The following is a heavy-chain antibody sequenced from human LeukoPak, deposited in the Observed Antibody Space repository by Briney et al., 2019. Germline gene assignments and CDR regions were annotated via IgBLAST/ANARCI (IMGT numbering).Heavy chain of an antibody. D-gene: IGHD6-13*01. CDR1: GFTFSSYS. CDR2: ISSSNSTI. CDR3: ARSGEGWSSRQLSN. J-gene: IGHJ4*02. Sequence: PGGSLRLSCAASGFTFSSYSMNWVRQAPGKGLEWVSYISSSNSTIYYADSVNGRLTISRDNAKNSLYLQMNSLRAEDTAVYYCARSGEGWSSRQLSNWGQGTLVTVSS. V-gene: IGHV3-48*01.